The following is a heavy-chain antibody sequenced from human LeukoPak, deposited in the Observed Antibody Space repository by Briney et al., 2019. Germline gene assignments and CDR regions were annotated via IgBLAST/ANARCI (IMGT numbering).Heavy chain of an antibody. CDR3: AKGHCTNGICWLD. D-gene: IGHD2-8*01. J-gene: IGHJ4*02. CDR1: GFTVSGAY. CDR2: IYSAGST. V-gene: IGHV3-53*01. Sequence: PGGSLRLSCAASGFTVSGAYMSWVRQAPGKGLEWVSLIYSAGSTYYADSVKGRFTISRDNSKNTLYLQMNSLRAEDTAVYYCAKGHCTNGICWLDWGQGTLVTVSS.